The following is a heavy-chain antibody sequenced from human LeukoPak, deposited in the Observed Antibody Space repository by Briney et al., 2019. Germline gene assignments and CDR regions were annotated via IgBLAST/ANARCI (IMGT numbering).Heavy chain of an antibody. J-gene: IGHJ4*02. CDR1: GFVFEDYG. D-gene: IGHD3-9*01. Sequence: PGGSLRLSCAASGFVFEDYGMHWVRQPPGKGLEWVSLINMDGGKTYYADSVKGRFTISRDNSKKSVYLEMNSLRDEDTAFYYCAKDIGDFDWLYSGYFDFWGQGTLVSVSS. CDR3: AKDIGDFDWLYSGYFDF. CDR2: INMDGGKT. V-gene: IGHV3-43D*04.